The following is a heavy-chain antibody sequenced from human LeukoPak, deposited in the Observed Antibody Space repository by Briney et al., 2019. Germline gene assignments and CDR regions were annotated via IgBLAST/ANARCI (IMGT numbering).Heavy chain of an antibody. D-gene: IGHD6-13*01. CDR1: GYTFTSYG. CDR3: ARAFRVKTAAAEYSI. Sequence: ASVKVSCKASGYTFTSYGISWVRQAPGQGLEGMGWISAYNGNTNYAQKLQGRVTMTTDTSTSTACMELRSLRSDDTAVYYCARAFRVKTAAAEYSIWGQGTMVTVSS. J-gene: IGHJ3*02. V-gene: IGHV1-18*01. CDR2: ISAYNGNT.